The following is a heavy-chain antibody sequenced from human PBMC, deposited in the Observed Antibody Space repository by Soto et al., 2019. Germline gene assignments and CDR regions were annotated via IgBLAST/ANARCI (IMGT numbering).Heavy chain of an antibody. CDR3: ARGHETDYGDYVDVGYFDY. J-gene: IGHJ4*02. Sequence: SETLSLTCTVSGGSISSYYWSWIRQPPGKGLEWIGYIYYSGSTNYNPSLKSRVTISVDTSKNQFSLKLSSVTAADTAVYYCARGHETDYGDYVDVGYFDYWGQGTLVTVSS. CDR1: GGSISSYY. CDR2: IYYSGST. D-gene: IGHD4-17*01. V-gene: IGHV4-59*01.